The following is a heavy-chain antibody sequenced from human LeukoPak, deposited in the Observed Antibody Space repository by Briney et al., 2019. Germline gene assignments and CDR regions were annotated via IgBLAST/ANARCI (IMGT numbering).Heavy chain of an antibody. J-gene: IGHJ4*02. CDR2: IYYSGST. V-gene: IGHV4-39*07. D-gene: IGHD3-10*01. CDR3: ARVRGFFDY. Sequence: SETLSLTCTVSGGSISSSSYYWGWIRQPPGKGLEWIGSIYYSGSTYYNPSLKSRVTISVDTSKNQFSLKLSAVTAADTAVYYCARVRGFFDYWGQGTLVTVSS. CDR1: GGSISSSSYY.